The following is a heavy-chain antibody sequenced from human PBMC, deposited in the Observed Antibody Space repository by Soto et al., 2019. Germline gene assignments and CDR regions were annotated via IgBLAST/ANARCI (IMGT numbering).Heavy chain of an antibody. CDR3: ARGTKTTVTTSWFDP. D-gene: IGHD4-17*01. V-gene: IGHV4-30-2*01. CDR1: GGSISSGGYS. Sequence: PLETLSLTCGVSGGSISSGGYSWSWIRQPPGKGLEWIGYIYHSGSTYYNPSLKSRVTISVDRSNNQFSLKLSSVTAADTAVYYCARGTKTTVTTSWFDPWGQGTLVTVSS. J-gene: IGHJ5*02. CDR2: IYHSGST.